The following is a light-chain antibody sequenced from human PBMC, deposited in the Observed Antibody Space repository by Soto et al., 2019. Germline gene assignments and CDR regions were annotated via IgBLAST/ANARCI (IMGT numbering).Light chain of an antibody. J-gene: IGKJ4*01. V-gene: IGKV1-12*01. CDR1: QGISSR. CDR3: QQANSFPLT. Sequence: DIQMTQSPSSVSASVGDRVTITCRASQGISSRLAWYQQKPGKAPNLLIYAASNLQSGGPSRFSGSGSETEFTLTIGSLQPEDFATYYGQQANSFPLTFGGGTKVEIK. CDR2: AAS.